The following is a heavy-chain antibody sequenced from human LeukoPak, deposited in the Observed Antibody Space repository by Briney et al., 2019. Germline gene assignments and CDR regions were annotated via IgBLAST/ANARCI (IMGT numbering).Heavy chain of an antibody. V-gene: IGHV3-30*04. CDR2: ISYGGSNK. CDR3: ARELWFGELFFDY. Sequence: GKSLRLSCAASGFTLNDYTIQCVRQAPGKGLEWVAVISYGGSNKYYADSVKGRFTISRDTSKNTLYLQMNSLRAEDTAIYFCARELWFGELFFDYWGQGTLVTVSS. CDR1: GFTLNDYT. D-gene: IGHD3-10*01. J-gene: IGHJ4*02.